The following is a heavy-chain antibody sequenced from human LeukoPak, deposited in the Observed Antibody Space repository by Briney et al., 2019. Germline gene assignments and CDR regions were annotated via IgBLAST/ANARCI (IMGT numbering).Heavy chain of an antibody. CDR1: GFTFSSYG. V-gene: IGHV3-30*18. Sequence: PGESLKISCAVSGFTFSSYGMHWVRQAPGKGLEWVALISYDGSNKYYADSVKGRFTISRDNSKNTLYLQMNSLRAEDTAVYYCAKLPTYYYDSSGYRSGAFDIWGQGTMVTVSS. J-gene: IGHJ3*02. CDR2: ISYDGSNK. CDR3: AKLPTYYYDSSGYRSGAFDI. D-gene: IGHD3-22*01.